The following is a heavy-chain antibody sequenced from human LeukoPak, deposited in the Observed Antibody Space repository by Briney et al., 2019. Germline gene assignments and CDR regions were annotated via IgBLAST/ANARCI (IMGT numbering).Heavy chain of an antibody. J-gene: IGHJ4*02. V-gene: IGHV4-30-4*01. CDR2: IYYSGST. CDR3: ARFLSSYSNSNFDS. CDR1: GGSISGGNYY. Sequence: SETLSLTCTVSGGSISGGNYYWDWIRQPPGKGLEWIGYIYYSGSTYYNPSLKSRVTISVDTSRNQFSLRLNSVTAADTAVYYCARFLSSYSNSNFDSCGQGTQVTVSS. D-gene: IGHD6-13*01.